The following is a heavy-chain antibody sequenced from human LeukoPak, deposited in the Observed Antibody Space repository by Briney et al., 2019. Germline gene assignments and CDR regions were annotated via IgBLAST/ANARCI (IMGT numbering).Heavy chain of an antibody. CDR3: ARGHGTGSGSYYNDDAFDI. CDR2: INPNSGNT. D-gene: IGHD3-10*01. Sequence: ASVKVSCKASGYTFTGYYMHWVRQAPGQGLEWMGWINPNSGNTGYAQKFQGRVTMTRNTSISTAYMELSSLRSEDTAVYYCARGHGTGSGSYYNDDAFDIWGQGTMVTVSS. J-gene: IGHJ3*02. CDR1: GYTFTGYY. V-gene: IGHV1-8*02.